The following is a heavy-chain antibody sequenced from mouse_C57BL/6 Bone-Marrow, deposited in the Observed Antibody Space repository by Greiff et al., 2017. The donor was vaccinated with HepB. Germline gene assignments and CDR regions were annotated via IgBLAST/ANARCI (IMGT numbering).Heavy chain of an antibody. V-gene: IGHV1-64*01. J-gene: IGHJ2*01. D-gene: IGHD1-1*01. CDR2: IHPNSGST. CDR1: GYTFTSYW. CDR3: ARPYYYGSRSFDY. Sequence: VKLQESGAELVKPGASVKLSCKASGYTFTSYWMHWVKQRPGQGLEWIGMIHPNSGSTNYNEKFKSKATLTVDKSSSTAYMQLSSLTSEDSAVYYCARPYYYGSRSFDYWGQGTTLTVSS.